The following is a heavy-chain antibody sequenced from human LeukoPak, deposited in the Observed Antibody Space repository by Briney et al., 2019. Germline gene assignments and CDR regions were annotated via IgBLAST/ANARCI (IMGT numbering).Heavy chain of an antibody. CDR3: ARDRGYSTFDF. V-gene: IGHV3-7*04. Sequence: GASLRLSCAASGFTFSSYWMSWVRQAPGKGLEWVANINQDESEENFVDSVKGRFSISRDNAKRSLYLQMNSLRAEDTAMYYCARDRGYSTFDFWGQGTLVTVPS. D-gene: IGHD4-11*01. CDR1: GFTFSSYW. J-gene: IGHJ4*02. CDR2: INQDESEE.